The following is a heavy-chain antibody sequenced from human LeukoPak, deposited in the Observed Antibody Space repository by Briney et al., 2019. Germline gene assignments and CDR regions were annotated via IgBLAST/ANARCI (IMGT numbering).Heavy chain of an antibody. CDR2: IYPDDSDT. V-gene: IGHV5-51*01. CDR3: AGLPYCSGGSCSHFDD. J-gene: IGHJ4*02. CDR1: GYRFTSYW. D-gene: IGHD2-15*01. Sequence: GESLKISCKGSGYRFTSYWIAWVRQMPGKGLEWMGIIYPDDSDTRYRPSFQGQVTMSADKSISTAYLQWSSLKASDTAMYYCAGLPYCSGGSCSHFDDWGQGTLVTVSA.